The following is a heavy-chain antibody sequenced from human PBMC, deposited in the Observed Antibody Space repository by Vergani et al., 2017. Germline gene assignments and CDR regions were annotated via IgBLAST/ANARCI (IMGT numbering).Heavy chain of an antibody. D-gene: IGHD5-12*01. V-gene: IGHV1-46*03. CDR1: GYTFTSYY. Sequence: QVQLVHPGAEVKKPGASVKVSCKASGYTFTSYYMHWVRQAPGQGLEWMGIINPSGGSTSYAQKFQGRVTMSRDTSTSTVYKELSSLRSEDTAVYYCARAGIVATYRFDYWGQGTLVTVSS. CDR2: INPSGGST. CDR3: ARAGIVATYRFDY. J-gene: IGHJ4*02.